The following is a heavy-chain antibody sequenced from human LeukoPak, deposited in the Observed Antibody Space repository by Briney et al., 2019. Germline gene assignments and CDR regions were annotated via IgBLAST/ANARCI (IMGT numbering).Heavy chain of an antibody. Sequence: NPSETLSLTCAVSGGSISSSNWWSWVRQPPGKGLEWIGEIYHSGSTNYNPSLKSRVTISVDKSKNQFSLKLSSVTAADTAVYYCARAGWFGERFDYWGQGTLVTVSS. CDR3: ARAGWFGERFDY. CDR1: GGSISSSNW. CDR2: IYHSGST. J-gene: IGHJ4*02. V-gene: IGHV4-4*02. D-gene: IGHD3-10*01.